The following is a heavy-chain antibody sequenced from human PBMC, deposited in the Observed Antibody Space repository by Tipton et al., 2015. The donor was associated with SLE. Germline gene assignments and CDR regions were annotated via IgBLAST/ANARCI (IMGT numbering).Heavy chain of an antibody. J-gene: IGHJ4*02. Sequence: TLSLTCAVYGGSFSGYYWNWIRQPPGKGLEWIGKINHSGSTNYNPSLKSRVTISIDRSKKQFSLRLNSVTAADSAAYYCAKGLSGGLDSWGQGTLATVSS. D-gene: IGHD3-10*01. CDR1: GGSFSGYY. CDR3: AKGLSGGLDS. V-gene: IGHV4-34*01. CDR2: INHSGST.